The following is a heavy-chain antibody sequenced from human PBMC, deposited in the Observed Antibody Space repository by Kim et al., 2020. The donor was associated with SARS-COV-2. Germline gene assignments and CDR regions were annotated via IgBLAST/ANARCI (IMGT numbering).Heavy chain of an antibody. V-gene: IGHV3-9*01. J-gene: IGHJ4*02. CDR1: GFTFDDYA. D-gene: IGHD5-18*01. Sequence: GGSLRLSCAASGFTFDDYAMHWVRQAPGKGLEWVSGISWNSGSIGYADSVKGRFTISRDNAKNSLYLQMNSLRAEDTALYYCAKDISELWDTAFDYWGQGTLVTVSS. CDR2: ISWNSGSI. CDR3: AKDISELWDTAFDY.